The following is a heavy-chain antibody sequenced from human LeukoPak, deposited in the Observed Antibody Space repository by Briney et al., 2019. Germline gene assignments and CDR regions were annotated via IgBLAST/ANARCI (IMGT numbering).Heavy chain of an antibody. V-gene: IGHV3-30*04. CDR3: AKEYTGTFSPFPSYFDN. J-gene: IGHJ4*02. CDR2: LAYDGTNK. CDR1: GFTFASYA. D-gene: IGHD1-26*01. Sequence: GGSLRLSCAASGFTFASYAMHWVRQPPGKGLEWVTLLAYDGTNKQYADSVKGRFTISRDNSQNTVDLHMDSLRAEDTAIYYCAKEYTGTFSPFPSYFDNWGQGTLVTVSS.